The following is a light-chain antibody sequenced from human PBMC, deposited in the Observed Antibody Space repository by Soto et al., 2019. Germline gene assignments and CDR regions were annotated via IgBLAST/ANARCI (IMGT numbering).Light chain of an antibody. CDR2: DVT. CDR1: SSDIGGYNY. CDR3: SSYTSRFTLV. V-gene: IGLV2-14*01. J-gene: IGLJ2*01. Sequence: QSALTQPASVSGSPGQSITISCTGTSSDIGGYNYVSWYQQHPGKAPKLMIYDVTIRPSGVSDRFSGSKSGNTASLTISGLQAEDEADYYCSSYTSRFTLVFGGGTKLTVL.